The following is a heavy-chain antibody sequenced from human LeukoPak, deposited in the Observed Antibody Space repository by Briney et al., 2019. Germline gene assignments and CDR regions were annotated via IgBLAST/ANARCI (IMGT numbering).Heavy chain of an antibody. CDR1: GGSISSGGSY. CDR3: ARCHGRTNCSGGSCYYYYYGMDV. V-gene: IGHV4-31*03. D-gene: IGHD2-15*01. CDR2: IYYSGST. Sequence: SQTLSLTCTVSGGSISSGGSYWSWIRQHPGKGLEWIGYIYYSGSTYYNPSLKSRVTISVDTSKNQFSLKLSSVTAADTAVYYCARCHGRTNCSGGSCYYYYYGMDVWGQGTTVTVSS. J-gene: IGHJ6*02.